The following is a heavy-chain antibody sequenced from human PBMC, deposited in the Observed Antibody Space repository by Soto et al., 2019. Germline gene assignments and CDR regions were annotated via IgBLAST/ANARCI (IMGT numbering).Heavy chain of an antibody. Sequence: RASVKVSCKASGYIFTNNDVSWVRQATGQGLEWMGWMNPVSGDTGYAQKFQGRVTMTRNISIATAHMELSSLRADDTAIYYCARMASFCSLNWFDPWGQGTLVTVSS. CDR2: MNPVSGDT. D-gene: IGHD3-10*02. J-gene: IGHJ5*02. V-gene: IGHV1-8*01. CDR1: GYIFTNND. CDR3: ARMASFCSLNWFDP.